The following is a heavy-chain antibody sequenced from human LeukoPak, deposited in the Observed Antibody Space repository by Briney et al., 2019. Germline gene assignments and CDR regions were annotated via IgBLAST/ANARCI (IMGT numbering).Heavy chain of an antibody. CDR1: GFSFISYG. D-gene: IGHD4-17*01. J-gene: IGHJ4*02. CDR3: AKRPSDYGDYVSYFDY. Sequence: GGSLRLSCAASGFSFISYGMHWVRQAPGNGLEWVGVISDDGRRKDYADSVKGRFTISRDNSKDTLYLQMNSLRAEDTAVYYCAKRPSDYGDYVSYFDYWGQGTLVTVSS. V-gene: IGHV3-30*18. CDR2: ISDDGRRK.